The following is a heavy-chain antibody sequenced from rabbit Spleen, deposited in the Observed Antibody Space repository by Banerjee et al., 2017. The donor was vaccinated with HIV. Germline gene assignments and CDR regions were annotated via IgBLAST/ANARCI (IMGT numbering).Heavy chain of an antibody. CDR3: ARDTATSFSSYGMDL. D-gene: IGHD1-1*01. CDR1: GVSFSSNHY. V-gene: IGHV1S40*01. CDR2: IGATITYTT. J-gene: IGHJ6*01. Sequence: QSLEESGGDLVKPGASLTLTCTASGVSFSSNHYMCWVRQPPGKGPEWIACIGATITYTTYYATWAKGRFTISKTSSTTVTLQMTSLTAADMATYFCARDTATSFSSYGMDLWGQGTLVTVS.